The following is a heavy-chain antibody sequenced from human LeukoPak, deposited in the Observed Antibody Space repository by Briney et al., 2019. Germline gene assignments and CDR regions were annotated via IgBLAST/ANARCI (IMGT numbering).Heavy chain of an antibody. CDR2: IYYSGTT. D-gene: IGHD1-26*01. CDR1: GDSIASSGYY. J-gene: IGHJ4*02. CDR3: ARRHSGSSEIDY. Sequence: SETLSLTCTVSGDSIASSGYYWSWVRQPPGKGLEWIATIYYSGTTYYNAPLKSRVTISVDTSKNQFSLKLSSVTAADTAVYYCARRHSGSSEIDYWGQGTLVTVSS. V-gene: IGHV4-39*01.